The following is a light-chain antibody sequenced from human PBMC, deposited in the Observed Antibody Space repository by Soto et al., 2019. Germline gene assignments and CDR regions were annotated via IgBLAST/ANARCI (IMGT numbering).Light chain of an antibody. V-gene: IGKV3-20*01. J-gene: IGKJ1*01. CDR3: QQYGSSQWT. Sequence: EVVLTQSPGTLSLSRGERATLSCRASERIYSAYLGWYQQKPGQAPRLLIYGTSSRATGIPDRFSGSGSGTDFTLTISRLEPEDFAVYYCQQYGSSQWTFGQGTKVDIK. CDR1: ERIYSAY. CDR2: GTS.